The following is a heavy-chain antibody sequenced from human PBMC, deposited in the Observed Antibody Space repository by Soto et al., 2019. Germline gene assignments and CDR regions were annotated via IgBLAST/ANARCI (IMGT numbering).Heavy chain of an antibody. CDR2: IYNSGIT. D-gene: IGHD3-3*01. CDR1: GGSISSGDYS. V-gene: IGHV4-30-4*01. Sequence: QVLLQESGPGLVKSSQTLSLTCTVSGGSISSGDYSWIWVRQSPGKGLEWIGHIYNSGITYYNPSLRSRVVISIATSRNEFSLRLYSLTATGRDVYFCARGVTVFGLVSRFWFDPWGQGTVVAVSS. CDR3: ARGVTVFGLVSRFWFDP. J-gene: IGHJ5*02.